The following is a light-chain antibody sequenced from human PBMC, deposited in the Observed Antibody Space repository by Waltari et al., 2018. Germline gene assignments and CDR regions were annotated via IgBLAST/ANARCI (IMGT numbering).Light chain of an antibody. CDR1: NSNIGAGYD. V-gene: IGLV1-40*01. J-gene: IGLJ2*01. CDR3: QSFDSGLSAVL. CDR2: RAH. Sequence: QSVLTQPPSVSGAPGQRVIISCTGSNSNIGAGYDVHWYQQLPGSAPKLLVYRAHNRPAGVPGRFSGSKSGTSASLSVTGLRAEDEADYFCQSFDSGLSAVLFGGGTKLTVL.